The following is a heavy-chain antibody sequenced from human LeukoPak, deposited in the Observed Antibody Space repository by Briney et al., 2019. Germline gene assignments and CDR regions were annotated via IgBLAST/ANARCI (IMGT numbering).Heavy chain of an antibody. CDR3: ARHGPTREIDY. CDR2: IYTTGST. V-gene: IGHV4-4*09. D-gene: IGHD4/OR15-4a*01. Sequence: SETLSLTCTVSGGSISNYYWSWIRQPPGKRLEWIGYIYTTGSTNYNPSLKSRVTMSVDTSKNQFSLKLSSVTAADTAVHYCARHGPTREIDYWGQGTLVTVSS. CDR1: GGSISNYY. J-gene: IGHJ4*02.